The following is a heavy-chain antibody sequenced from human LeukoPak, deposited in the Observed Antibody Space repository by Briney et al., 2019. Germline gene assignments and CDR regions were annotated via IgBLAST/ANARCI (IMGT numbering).Heavy chain of an antibody. CDR2: IHIDENRK. V-gene: IGHV3-74*01. J-gene: IGHJ6*02. Sequence: GGSLGLSCAASGFTFSSYAMSWVRQAPGKGLVSVSRIHIDENRKTYADSVKGRFTISRDNAKNTLYLQMNSLGVEDTAVYYCVRGSSDWNGMDVWGQGTTVTVSS. CDR3: VRGSSDWNGMDV. CDR1: GFTFSSYA. D-gene: IGHD6-19*01.